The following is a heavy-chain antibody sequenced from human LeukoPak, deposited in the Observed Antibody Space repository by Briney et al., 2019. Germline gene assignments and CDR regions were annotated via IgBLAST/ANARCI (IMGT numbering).Heavy chain of an antibody. CDR2: ISSSSSSYI. J-gene: IGHJ4*02. CDR3: ARARDGYNVDY. CDR1: GFTFSSYS. Sequence: GGSLRLSCAASGFTFSSYSMNWVRQAPGKGLEWVSSISSSSSSYIYYADSVKGRFTISRDNAKNSLYLQMNSLRAEDTAVYYCARARDGYNVDYWGQGTLVTVSS. D-gene: IGHD5-24*01. V-gene: IGHV3-21*01.